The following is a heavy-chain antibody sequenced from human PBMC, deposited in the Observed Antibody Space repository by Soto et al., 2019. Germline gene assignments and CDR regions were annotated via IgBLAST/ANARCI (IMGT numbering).Heavy chain of an antibody. CDR3: ARDWGGSGSGYPSPGGPGGMDV. Sequence: PSETLSLTCTVSGGSISSGGYYWSWIRQHPGKGLEWIGYIYYSGSTYYNPSLKSRVTISVDTSKNQFSLKLSSVTAADTAVYYCARDWGGSGSGYPSPGGPGGMDVWGQGTTVTVSS. D-gene: IGHD3-22*01. J-gene: IGHJ6*02. CDR1: GGSISSGGYY. CDR2: IYYSGST. V-gene: IGHV4-31*03.